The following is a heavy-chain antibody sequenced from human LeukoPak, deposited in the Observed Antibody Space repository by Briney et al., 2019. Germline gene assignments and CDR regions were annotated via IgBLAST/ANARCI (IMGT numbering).Heavy chain of an antibody. CDR2: IYYSGST. J-gene: IGHJ4*02. V-gene: IGHV4-59*08. CDR1: GGSISSYY. Sequence: PSETLSLTCTVSGGSISSYYWNWIRQPPGKGLEWIGHIYYSGSTNYNPSLKSRVTISVDTSKDQFSLELSSVTAADTAVYYCARQHGYTYGPDYWGQGTLVTVSS. CDR3: ARQHGYTYGPDY. D-gene: IGHD5-18*01.